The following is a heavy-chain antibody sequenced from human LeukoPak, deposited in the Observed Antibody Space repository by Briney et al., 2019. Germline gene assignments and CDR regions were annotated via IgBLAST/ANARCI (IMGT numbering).Heavy chain of an antibody. CDR1: GGSISSSSYY. CDR2: IYYSGST. J-gene: IGHJ3*02. D-gene: IGHD6-13*01. Sequence: SETLSLTSTVSGGSISSSSYYWGWIRQPPGKGLEWIGSIYYSGSTYYNPSLKSRVTISVDTSKNQFSLKLSSVTAADTAVYYCARATILPGIAAAAGAEDAFDIWGQGTMVTVSS. V-gene: IGHV4-39*07. CDR3: ARATILPGIAAAAGAEDAFDI.